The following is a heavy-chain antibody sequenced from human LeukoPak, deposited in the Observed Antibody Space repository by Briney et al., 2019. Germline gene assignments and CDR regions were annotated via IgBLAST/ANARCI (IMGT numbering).Heavy chain of an antibody. V-gene: IGHV5-51*01. CDR2: IYPGDSDT. D-gene: IGHD3-3*01. CDR3: ARGYYDFWSGYSLSYYFDY. J-gene: IGHJ4*02. Sequence: PGESLKISCKGSGYSFTSYWIGWVRQMPGKGLEWMGIIYPGDSDTRYSPSFQGQVTISADKSISTAYLQWSSLKASDTAMYYCARGYYDFWSGYSLSYYFDYWGQGTLVTVSS. CDR1: GYSFTSYW.